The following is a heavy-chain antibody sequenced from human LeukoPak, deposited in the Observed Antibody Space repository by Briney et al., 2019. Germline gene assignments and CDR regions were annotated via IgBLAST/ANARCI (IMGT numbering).Heavy chain of an antibody. CDR2: IYYSGST. V-gene: IGHV4-39*01. CDR3: ARTKPREYSSGWYYFDY. CDR1: GGSISSSLNY. Sequence: SETLSLTCTVSGGSISSSLNYWGWIRQPPGKGLEWIGSIYYSGSTYYNPSLKSRVTISVDTSKNQFSLKLSSVTAADTAVYYCARTKPREYSSGWYYFDYWGQGTLVTVSS. J-gene: IGHJ4*02. D-gene: IGHD6-19*01.